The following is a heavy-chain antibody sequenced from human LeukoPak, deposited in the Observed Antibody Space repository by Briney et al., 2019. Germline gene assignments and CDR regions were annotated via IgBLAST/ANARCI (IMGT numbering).Heavy chain of an antibody. V-gene: IGHV3-30*18. CDR1: GFTFSSYG. Sequence: PGRSLRLSCAASGFTFSSYGMHWVRQAPGKGLEWVAVISYDGSNKYYADSVKGRFTISRDNSKNTLYLQMNSLRAEDTAVYYCAKDRVDIVATIHGGVGYGMDVWGKGTTVTASS. CDR2: ISYDGSNK. D-gene: IGHD5-12*01. CDR3: AKDRVDIVATIHGGVGYGMDV. J-gene: IGHJ6*04.